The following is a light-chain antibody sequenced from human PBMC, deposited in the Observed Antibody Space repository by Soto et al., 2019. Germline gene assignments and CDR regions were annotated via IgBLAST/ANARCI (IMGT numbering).Light chain of an antibody. V-gene: IGKV3-20*01. CDR3: QQYSNSPWP. CDR2: GPT. J-gene: IGKJ1*01. CDR1: QSVTSNY. Sequence: EIVLTQSPGTLSLSPGERATLSCRASQSVTSNYLAWYQQKPGQAPRLLIYGPTSGAAGIPARFSGSGSGTEFTLTISGLEPEDFALYFCQQYSNSPWPFGQGTKVDIK.